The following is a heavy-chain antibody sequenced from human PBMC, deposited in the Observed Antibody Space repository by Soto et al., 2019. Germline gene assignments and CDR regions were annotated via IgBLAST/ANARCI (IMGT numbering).Heavy chain of an antibody. CDR3: ARDCGSCYGAFDI. CDR2: IWYDGSNK. J-gene: IGHJ3*02. CDR1: GFTFSSYG. Sequence: QVQLVESGGGVVQPGRSLRLSCAASGFTFSSYGMHWVRQAPGKGLEWVAVIWYDGSNKYYADSVKGRFTISRDNSKNTLYLQMNSLRAEDTAVYYCARDCGSCYGAFDIWDQGTMVTVSS. V-gene: IGHV3-33*01. D-gene: IGHD1-26*01.